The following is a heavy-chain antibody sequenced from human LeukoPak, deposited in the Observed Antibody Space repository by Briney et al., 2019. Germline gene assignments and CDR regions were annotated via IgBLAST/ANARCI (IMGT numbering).Heavy chain of an antibody. J-gene: IGHJ4*02. V-gene: IGHV3-11*01. CDR1: GFTFSDYN. D-gene: IGHD5-12*01. CDR3: ARDAYSGYDTLFDY. Sequence: GGSLRLSCAASGFTFSDYNTRWICQAPGKGREWVSSISRSGSTKYYADSVKGRFTISRDNAKNSLYLQMNSLRAEDTAVCYCARDAYSGYDTLFDYWGQGTLVTVSS. CDR2: ISRSGSTK.